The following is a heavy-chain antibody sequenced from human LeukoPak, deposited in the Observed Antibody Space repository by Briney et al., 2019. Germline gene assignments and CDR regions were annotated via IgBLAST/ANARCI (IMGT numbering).Heavy chain of an antibody. D-gene: IGHD6-13*01. CDR3: ARQYSSSWDGGFGY. CDR2: ISSSSSYI. V-gene: IGHV3-21*01. Sequence: GGSLRLSCAASGFTFSSYSMNWVRQAPGKGLEWVSSISSSSSYIYYADSVKGRFTISRDNAKNSLYLQMNSLRAEDTAVYYCARQYSSSWDGGFGYWGQGTLVTVSS. CDR1: GFTFSSYS. J-gene: IGHJ4*02.